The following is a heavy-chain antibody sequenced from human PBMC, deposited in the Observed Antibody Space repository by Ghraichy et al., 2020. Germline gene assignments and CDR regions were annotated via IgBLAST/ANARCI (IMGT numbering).Heavy chain of an antibody. Sequence: SETLSLTCTVSGGSISSSSYYWGWIRQPPGKGLEWIGSIYYSGSTYYNPSLKSRVTISVDTSKNQFSLKLSSVTAADTAVYYCASLLFLEWLLSDYWGQGTLVTVSS. V-gene: IGHV4-39*01. J-gene: IGHJ4*02. D-gene: IGHD3-3*01. CDR2: IYYSGST. CDR3: ASLLFLEWLLSDY. CDR1: GGSISSSSYY.